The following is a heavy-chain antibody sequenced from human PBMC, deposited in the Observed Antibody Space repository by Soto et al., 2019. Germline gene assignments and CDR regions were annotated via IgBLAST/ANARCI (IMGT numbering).Heavy chain of an antibody. J-gene: IGHJ4*02. Sequence: ASVKVSCKASGYTFTNYAMHWVRQAPGQRLEWMGWINAGNGNTKYSQTFQGRVTITRDTSASTAYMELSRLRSEDTAVYFCARVGQGYYDFWSGQNYWGQGTLVTVSS. CDR2: INAGNGNT. D-gene: IGHD3-3*01. CDR1: GYTFTNYA. CDR3: ARVGQGYYDFWSGQNY. V-gene: IGHV1-3*01.